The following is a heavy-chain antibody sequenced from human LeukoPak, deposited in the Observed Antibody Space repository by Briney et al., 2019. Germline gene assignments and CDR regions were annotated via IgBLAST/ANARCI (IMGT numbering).Heavy chain of an antibody. V-gene: IGHV1-24*01. Sequence: ASVKVSCKVSGYTLTELSIHWVRQAPGKGLEWMGGLDSEDGETTYAQKFQGRVTMTTDTSTSTAYMELRSLRSDDTAVYYCARYGVMGAYGMDVWGQGTTVTVSS. D-gene: IGHD4-17*01. CDR3: ARYGVMGAYGMDV. J-gene: IGHJ6*02. CDR1: GYTLTELS. CDR2: LDSEDGET.